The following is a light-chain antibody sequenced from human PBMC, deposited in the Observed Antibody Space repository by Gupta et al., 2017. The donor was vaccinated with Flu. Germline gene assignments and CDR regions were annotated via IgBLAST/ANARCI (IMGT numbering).Light chain of an antibody. Sequence: CSGHKLGEKFVCWYQQKTGQSPVLVIFQDRKRASGIPERFSGSNSGNTATLTISGTLAMDEADYYCQAWDSSTVIFGGGTKLTVL. CDR1: KLGEKF. J-gene: IGLJ2*01. CDR2: QDR. V-gene: IGLV3-1*01. CDR3: QAWDSSTVI.